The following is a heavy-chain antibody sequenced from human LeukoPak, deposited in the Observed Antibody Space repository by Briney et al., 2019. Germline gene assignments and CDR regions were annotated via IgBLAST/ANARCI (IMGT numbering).Heavy chain of an antibody. V-gene: IGHV3-73*01. D-gene: IGHD4-23*01. CDR3: TRRYGANSWWFDP. CDR2: IRSKANNYAT. Sequence: GGSLRLSCAASGLIFSGSAMHWVRQASGKGLEWVGRIRSKANNYATAYAASVKGRFTISGDDSKNTAYLQMNSLKTEDTAVYYCTRRYGANSWWFDPWGQGTLVTVSS. CDR1: GLIFSGSA. J-gene: IGHJ5*02.